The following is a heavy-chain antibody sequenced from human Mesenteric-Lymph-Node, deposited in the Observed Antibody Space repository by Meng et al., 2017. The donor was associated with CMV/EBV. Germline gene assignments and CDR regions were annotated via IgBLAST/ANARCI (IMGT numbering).Heavy chain of an antibody. J-gene: IGHJ4*02. V-gene: IGHV5-51*01. CDR2: IYPGDSDT. Sequence: GGSLRLSCKASGDSFTSYWIAWVRQMPGKGLEWMGIIYPGDSDTRYSPSFEGQVTISADKSISTAYVQWSSLKASDTAIYYCARYRDRSNYFDYWGQGTLVTVSS. D-gene: IGHD1-26*01. CDR1: GDSFTSYW. CDR3: ARYRDRSNYFDY.